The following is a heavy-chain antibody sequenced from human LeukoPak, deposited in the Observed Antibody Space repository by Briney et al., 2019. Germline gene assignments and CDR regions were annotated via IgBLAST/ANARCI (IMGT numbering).Heavy chain of an antibody. V-gene: IGHV1-18*01. CDR2: ISAYNGNT. J-gene: IGHJ6*03. CDR1: GYTFTSYG. CDR3: ARVQALYYYYYMDV. Sequence: ASVKVSCKASGYTFTSYGISWVRQAPGQGLEWMGLISAYNGNTNYAQKLQGRVTMTTDTSTSTAYMELRSLRSDDTAVYYCARVQALYYYYYMDVWGKGTTVTVSS. D-gene: IGHD1-1*01.